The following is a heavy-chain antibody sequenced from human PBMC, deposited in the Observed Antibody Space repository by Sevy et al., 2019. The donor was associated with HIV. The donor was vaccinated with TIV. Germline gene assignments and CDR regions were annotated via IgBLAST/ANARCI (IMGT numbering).Heavy chain of an antibody. V-gene: IGHV3-53*01. CDR1: GFTVSNNY. D-gene: IGHD3-22*01. CDR2: IYSGDST. CDR3: ARLSVYYYDSSGYYTTGNAFDI. J-gene: IGHJ3*02. Sequence: GGSLRLSCAASGFTVSNNYMSWVRQAPGKGLQWVSVIYSGDSTYYADSVKGRFTISRENSKNTRYLQMNSLRAEDTAVYYCARLSVYYYDSSGYYTTGNAFDIWGQGTMVTVSS.